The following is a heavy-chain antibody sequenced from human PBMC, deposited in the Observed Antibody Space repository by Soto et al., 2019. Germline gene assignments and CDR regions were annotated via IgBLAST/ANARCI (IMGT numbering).Heavy chain of an antibody. CDR2: INHSGST. CDR1: GGSFSGYY. CDR3: ARGRPVHHSGSYVDY. J-gene: IGHJ4*02. Sequence: SETLSLTCAVYGGSFSGYYWSWIRRPPGKGLEWIGEINHSGSTNYNPSLKSRVTISVDTSKNQFSLKLSSVTAADTAVYYCARGRPVHHSGSYVDYWGQGTLVTAPQ. V-gene: IGHV4-34*01. D-gene: IGHD1-26*01.